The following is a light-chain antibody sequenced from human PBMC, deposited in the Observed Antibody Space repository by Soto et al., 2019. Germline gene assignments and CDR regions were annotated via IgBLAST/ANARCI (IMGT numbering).Light chain of an antibody. CDR1: SSDVGAYNY. Sequence: QSALTQPPSASGSLGQSVTISCTGTSSDVGAYNYVSWYQQHPDRAPKVIIYEVSQRPSGVPDRFSGSKSGNTASLTVSGLQAEDEGDYYCSSNTGNNNFVVFGGGTKLTVL. V-gene: IGLV2-8*01. CDR3: SSNTGNNNFVV. J-gene: IGLJ2*01. CDR2: EVS.